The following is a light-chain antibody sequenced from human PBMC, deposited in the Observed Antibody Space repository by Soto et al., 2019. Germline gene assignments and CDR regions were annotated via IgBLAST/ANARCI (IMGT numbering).Light chain of an antibody. CDR1: QSVASSS. CDR2: GAS. Sequence: EIVLTQPPGTPSLSPGERATLSCRASQSVASSSLAWYQQKSGQAPRLLIYGASRRANGIPDRFSGSGSGTVLTLTITRLEPEDFAVYYCQQYATSSPWTFGQGTKVDIK. CDR3: QQYATSSPWT. J-gene: IGKJ1*01. V-gene: IGKV3-20*01.